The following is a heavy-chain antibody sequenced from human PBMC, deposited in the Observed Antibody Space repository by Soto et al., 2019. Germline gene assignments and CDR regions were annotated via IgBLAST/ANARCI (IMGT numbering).Heavy chain of an antibody. J-gene: IGHJ6*02. CDR3: ARARRGAPYYYTMDL. CDR1: GFTFSSYA. CDR2: ISGSGGIT. V-gene: IGHV3-23*01. D-gene: IGHD3-10*01. Sequence: ELQLLASGGGLVQPGGSLGLSCIASGFTFSSYAMTWVRQAPGKGLEWVSDISGSGGITYYADSVKGRFTISRDNSKNTLNLQMNSLRADDTAVYYCARARRGAPYYYTMDLWGQGTTVTVSS.